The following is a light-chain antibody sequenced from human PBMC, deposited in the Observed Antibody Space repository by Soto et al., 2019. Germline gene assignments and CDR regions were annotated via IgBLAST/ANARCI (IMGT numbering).Light chain of an antibody. V-gene: IGLV1-44*01. CDR1: DSNIGSNR. CDR3: AAWEDSLDGGV. J-gene: IGLJ3*02. Sequence: QSVMTQPPSASGPPGQRGTISCSGSDSNIGSNRVNWYQQFPGTAPKLLIHSNNQRASGVPDRFSGSKSGASASLAISGLQSEDEADYYCAAWEDSLDGGVFGGGTKVTVL. CDR2: SNN.